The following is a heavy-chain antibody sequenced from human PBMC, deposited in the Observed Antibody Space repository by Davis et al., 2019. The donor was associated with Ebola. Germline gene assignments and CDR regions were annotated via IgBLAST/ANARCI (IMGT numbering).Heavy chain of an antibody. J-gene: IGHJ6*04. D-gene: IGHD1-26*01. CDR2: ISSSSSYI. CDR3: ARDSGSYYYHYYGMDV. CDR1: GFTFSSYS. Sequence: PGGSLRLSCAASGFTFSSYSMNWVRQAPGKGLEWVSSISSSSSYIYYADSVKGRFTISRDNAKNSLYLQMNSLRDEDTAVYYCARDSGSYYYHYYGMDVCGKGTTVTVSS. V-gene: IGHV3-21*01.